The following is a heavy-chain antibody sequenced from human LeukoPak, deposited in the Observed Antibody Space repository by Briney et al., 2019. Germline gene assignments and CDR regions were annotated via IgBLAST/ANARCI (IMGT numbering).Heavy chain of an antibody. Sequence: GGSLRLSCAASGFTFDDYAMHWVRQAPGEGLEWVSGISWNSGSIGYADSVKGRFTISRDNAKNSLYLQMNSLRAEDTALYYCAKGVKYYYYYYGMDVWGQGTTVTVSS. J-gene: IGHJ6*02. CDR3: AKGVKYYYYYYGMDV. CDR1: GFTFDDYA. CDR2: ISWNSGSI. V-gene: IGHV3-9*01.